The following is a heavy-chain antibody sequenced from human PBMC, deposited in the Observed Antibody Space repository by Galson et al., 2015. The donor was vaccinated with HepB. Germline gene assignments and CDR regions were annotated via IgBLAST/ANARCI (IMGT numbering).Heavy chain of an antibody. CDR3: AIYPFSSPVYGLDV. V-gene: IGHV1-69*06. J-gene: IGHJ6*02. Sequence: SVKVSCKASGGTFSSDAITWVRQAPGQGLEWMGGIIPIFDTANYAQKFQGRVTITADKSTSTAYMGLSSLRSEDTAIYYCAIYPFSSPVYGLDVGGHGTTVTVSS. CDR2: IIPIFDTA. CDR1: GGTFSSDA. D-gene: IGHD6-13*01.